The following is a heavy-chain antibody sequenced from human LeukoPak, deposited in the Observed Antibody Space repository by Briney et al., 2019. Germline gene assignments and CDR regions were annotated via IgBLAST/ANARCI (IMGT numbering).Heavy chain of an antibody. CDR3: ARGKNYGSGSYDAFDI. CDR2: IYYSGRT. D-gene: IGHD3-10*01. J-gene: IGHJ3*02. V-gene: IGHV4-31*03. Sequence: SETLSLTCTVSGGSISSGAYYWSWIRQYPGKGLEWIGCIYYSGRTYYNPSLKSRLTISADTSRTQFSLNLKSVTAADTAVYYCARGKNYGSGSYDAFDIWGQGTMVTVSS. CDR1: GGSISSGAYY.